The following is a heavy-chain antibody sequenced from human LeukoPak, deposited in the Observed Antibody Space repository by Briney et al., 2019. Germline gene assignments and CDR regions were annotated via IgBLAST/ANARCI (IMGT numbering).Heavy chain of an antibody. D-gene: IGHD6-13*01. CDR2: IGSSGGGI. J-gene: IGHJ4*02. CDR1: GFTFSTYT. V-gene: IGHV3-23*01. Sequence: PGGSLRLSCAASGFTFSTYTMYWVRHPPGKRLEWVSIIGSSGGGIHYADSVKGRFTISRDNSKNALYLQMNSLRVEDTAVYYCARDPGGSSWYGGFDYWGQGTLVTVSS. CDR3: ARDPGGSSWYGGFDY.